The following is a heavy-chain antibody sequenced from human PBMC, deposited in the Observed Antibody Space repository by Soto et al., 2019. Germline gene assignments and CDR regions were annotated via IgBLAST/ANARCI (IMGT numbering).Heavy chain of an antibody. CDR1: GFTFSSYW. V-gene: IGHV3-74*01. CDR2: INSDGSST. J-gene: IGHJ4*02. Sequence: GGSLRLSCAASGFTFSSYWMHWVRQAPGKGLVWVSRINSDGSSTSYADSVKGRFTISRDNAKNTLYLQMNSLRAEDTAVYYCARDLETYCSGGSCYPLDYWGQGTLVTVSS. D-gene: IGHD2-15*01. CDR3: ARDLETYCSGGSCYPLDY.